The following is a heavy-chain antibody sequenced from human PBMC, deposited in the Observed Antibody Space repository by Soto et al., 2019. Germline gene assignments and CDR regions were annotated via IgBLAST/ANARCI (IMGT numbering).Heavy chain of an antibody. Sequence: QVQLVESGGDLVKPGGSLRISCAASGFPFSDYYMSWIRQAPGKGLEWVSSISSSSSDTNYAQSVKGRFTISRDNAKNSLHLQMNSLRAEDTAVYYCARRRPTGYYNYWGQGTLVTVSA. V-gene: IGHV3-11*05. D-gene: IGHD3-9*01. CDR1: GFPFSDYY. J-gene: IGHJ4*02. CDR2: ISSSSSDT. CDR3: ARRRPTGYYNY.